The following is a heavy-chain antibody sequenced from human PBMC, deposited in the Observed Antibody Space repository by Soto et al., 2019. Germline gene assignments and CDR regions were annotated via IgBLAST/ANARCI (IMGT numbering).Heavy chain of an antibody. CDR2: IYHTGNT. J-gene: IGHJ4*02. D-gene: IGHD6-13*01. CDR1: GGSISSSSW. CDR3: ARDSRAEAGNRRYYFDY. Sequence: NPSETLSLTCAVSGGSISSSSWWSWVRQPPGKGLEWIGEIYHTGNTNYNPSPESRVTISVDKSKNQFSLNLNSVTAADTAVYYCARDSRAEAGNRRYYFDYWGQGTLVNVSS. V-gene: IGHV4-4*02.